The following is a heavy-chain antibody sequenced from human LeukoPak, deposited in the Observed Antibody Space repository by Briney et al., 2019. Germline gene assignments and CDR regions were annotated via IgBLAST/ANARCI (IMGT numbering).Heavy chain of an antibody. CDR1: GYTFTSYG. CDR3: ARAYYYDSSGYWKSYFDY. V-gene: IGHV1-18*01. D-gene: IGHD3-22*01. Sequence: ASVKVSCKASGYTFTSYGISWVRQAPGQGLEWMGWISAYNGNTNYAQKLQGRVTMTTDTSTSTAYMELRSLRSDDTAVYYCARAYYYDSSGYWKSYFDYWGQGTLVTVSS. CDR2: ISAYNGNT. J-gene: IGHJ4*02.